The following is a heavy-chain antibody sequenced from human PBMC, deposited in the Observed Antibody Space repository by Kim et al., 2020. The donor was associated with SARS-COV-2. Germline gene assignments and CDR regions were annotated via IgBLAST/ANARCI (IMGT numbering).Heavy chain of an antibody. CDR1: GFTFSSYA. D-gene: IGHD2-15*01. J-gene: IGHJ3*02. CDR2: ISGSGGST. CDR3: AKDLFDQLLYWGYCSGGSCYDAFDI. Sequence: GGSLRLSCAASGFTFSSYAMSWVRQAPGKGLEWVSAISGSGGSTYYADSVKGRFTISRDNSKNTLYLQMNSLRAEDTAVYYCAKDLFDQLLYWGYCSGGSCYDAFDIWGQGTMVTVSS. V-gene: IGHV3-23*01.